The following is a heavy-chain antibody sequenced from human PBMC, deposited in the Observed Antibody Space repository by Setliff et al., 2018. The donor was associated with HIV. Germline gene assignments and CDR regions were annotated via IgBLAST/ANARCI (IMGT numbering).Heavy chain of an antibody. V-gene: IGHV1-2*02. CDR3: ARWPTSASRYYYYYMDV. CDR1: GYTFTGYY. Sequence: GASVKVSCKASGYTFTGYYIHWVRQAPGQGLEWMGWINPNSGGTNYAQRFQGRVTMTSDTSISTAHMELSRLRSGDTAVYYCARWPTSASRYYYYYMDVWGKGTTVTVSS. CDR2: INPNSGGT. D-gene: IGHD3-10*01. J-gene: IGHJ6*03.